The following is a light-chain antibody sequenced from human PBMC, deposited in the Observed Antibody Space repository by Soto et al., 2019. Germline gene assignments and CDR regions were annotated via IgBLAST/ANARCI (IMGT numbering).Light chain of an antibody. CDR2: GAS. Sequence: EIVLTQSPGTLSLSPGEIATLSCRASQNLRSSLAWYQQKPGQAPRLLIYGASTRATGIPARFSGSGSGTEFTLTISSLQSEDFAVYFCQQYNIWPQTFGQGTKVDIK. V-gene: IGKV3-15*01. CDR1: QNLRSS. J-gene: IGKJ1*01. CDR3: QQYNIWPQT.